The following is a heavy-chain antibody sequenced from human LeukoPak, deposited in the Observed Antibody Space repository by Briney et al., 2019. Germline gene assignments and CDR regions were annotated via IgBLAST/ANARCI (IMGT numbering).Heavy chain of an antibody. J-gene: IGHJ6*02. Sequence: PGGSLRLSCAASGFTFSIYAMSWVRQAPGEGLEWVSAISGGGDSTHYADSVRGRFTISRDNFKNTLYLQMNSLRAEDTAVYYCAKMVRGVTYYYGMDVWGQGTTVTVSS. CDR2: ISGGGDST. CDR1: GFTFSIYA. V-gene: IGHV3-23*01. D-gene: IGHD3-10*01. CDR3: AKMVRGVTYYYGMDV.